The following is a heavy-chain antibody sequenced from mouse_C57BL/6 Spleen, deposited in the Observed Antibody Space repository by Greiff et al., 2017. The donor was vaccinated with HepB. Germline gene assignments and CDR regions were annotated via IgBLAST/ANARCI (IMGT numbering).Heavy chain of an antibody. Sequence: VQLQQSGPELVKPGASVKISCKASGYAFSSSWMNWVKQRPGKGLEWIGRIYPGDGDTKYNGKFKGKATLTADKSSSTAYMQLSSLTSEDSAVDCCAREDWDDWYFDVWGTGTTVTVSS. CDR3: AREDWDDWYFDV. CDR1: GYAFSSSW. V-gene: IGHV1-82*01. D-gene: IGHD4-1*01. CDR2: IYPGDGDT. J-gene: IGHJ1*03.